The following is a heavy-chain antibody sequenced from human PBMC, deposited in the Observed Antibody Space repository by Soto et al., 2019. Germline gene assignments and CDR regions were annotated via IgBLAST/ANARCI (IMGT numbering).Heavy chain of an antibody. CDR1: GASISSYF. V-gene: IGHV4-4*07. CDR2: ISTSGTT. CDR3: AREAGPDRWFDP. D-gene: IGHD6-19*01. J-gene: IGHJ5*02. Sequence: SETLSLTCAVSGASISSYFWTWIRQPAGKGLDWIGRISTSGTTNYNPSLKSRVTMSVDTSKNHFSLNLSSVTAADTAVYYCAREAGPDRWFDPWGQGTLVTVSS.